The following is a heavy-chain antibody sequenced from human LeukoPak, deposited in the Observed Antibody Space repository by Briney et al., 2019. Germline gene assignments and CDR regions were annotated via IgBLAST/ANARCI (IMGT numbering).Heavy chain of an antibody. CDR3: AKGSGEYSSSWYDY. D-gene: IGHD6-13*01. Sequence: PGGSLRLSCAASGFTFSSYWMSWVRQAPGKGLEWVANIKQDGSEKYYVDSVKGRFTISRDNAKNSLYLQMNSLRAEDTALYYCAKGSGEYSSSWYDYWGQGTLVTVSS. CDR2: IKQDGSEK. J-gene: IGHJ4*02. CDR1: GFTFSSYW. V-gene: IGHV3-7*03.